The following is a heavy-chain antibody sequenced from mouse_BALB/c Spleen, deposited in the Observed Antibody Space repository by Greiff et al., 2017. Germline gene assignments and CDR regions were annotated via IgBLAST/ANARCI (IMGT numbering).Heavy chain of an antibody. CDR1: GYSITSDYA. CDR2: ISYSGST. J-gene: IGHJ1*01. CDR3: ARGGLRRGWYFDV. D-gene: IGHD2-4*01. Sequence: EVQLQESGPGLVKPSQSLSLTCTVTGYSITSDYAWNWIRQFPGNKLEWMGYISYSGSTSYNPSLKSRISITRDTSKNQFFLQLNSVTTEDTATYYCARGGLRRGWYFDVWGAGTTVTVSS. V-gene: IGHV3-2*02.